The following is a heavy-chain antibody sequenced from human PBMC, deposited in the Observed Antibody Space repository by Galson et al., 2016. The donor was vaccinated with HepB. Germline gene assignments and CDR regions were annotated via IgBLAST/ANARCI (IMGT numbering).Heavy chain of an antibody. CDR2: ISYDGSNK. Sequence: SLRLSCAASGLTFTGYAIHWVRQAPGKGLGWVAVISYDGSNKYYADSAKGRFTISRDDSKNTLYLQMDSLRPEDTAVYYCARVGFGRSYGQGFDYWGQGTLVTVSS. CDR1: GLTFTGYA. D-gene: IGHD3-16*01. V-gene: IGHV3-30*04. CDR3: ARVGFGRSYGQGFDY. J-gene: IGHJ4*02.